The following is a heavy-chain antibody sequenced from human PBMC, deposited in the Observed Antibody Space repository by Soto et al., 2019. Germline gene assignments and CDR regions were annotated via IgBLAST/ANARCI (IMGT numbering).Heavy chain of an antibody. V-gene: IGHV1-46*03. CDR1: GYTFTSYY. CDR3: AIHYYVFCIFYLSHGYYYYGMAV. CDR2: INPSGGST. D-gene: IGHD3-3*01. Sequence: ASVKVSCKASGYTFTSYYMHWVRQAPGQGLEWMGIINPSGGSTSYAQKFQGRVTMTRDTSTSTVYMELSSLRSEDTAVYYYAIHYYVFCIFYLSHGYYYYGMAVWGQGTTVTVSS. J-gene: IGHJ6*02.